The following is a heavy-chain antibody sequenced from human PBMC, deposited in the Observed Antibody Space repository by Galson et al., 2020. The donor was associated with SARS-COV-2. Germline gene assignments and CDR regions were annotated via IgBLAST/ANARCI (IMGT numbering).Heavy chain of an antibody. CDR3: ARGVYGSGSPFLNWYFDL. V-gene: IGHV3-33*01. Sequence: GGSLRLSCAASGFTFSSYGMHWVSPAPGKGLEWVAVIWYDGSNKYYADSVKGRFTISRDNSKNTLYLQMNSLRAEDTAEYYCARGVYGSGSPFLNWYFDLWGRGTLVTVSS. J-gene: IGHJ2*01. CDR1: GFTFSSYG. D-gene: IGHD3-10*01. CDR2: IWYDGSNK.